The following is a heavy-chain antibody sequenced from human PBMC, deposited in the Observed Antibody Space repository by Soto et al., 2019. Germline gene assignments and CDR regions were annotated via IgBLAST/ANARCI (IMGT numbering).Heavy chain of an antibody. Sequence: GGSLRLSCAASGFTFSSYWMSWVRQAPGKGLEWVANIKQDGSEKYYVDSVKGRFTISRDNAKNSLYLQMNSLRAEDTAVYYCASEGDPFISPRRYFDWLYTGGDYYYMDVWGKGTTVTVSS. V-gene: IGHV3-7*01. CDR1: GFTFSSYW. CDR3: ASEGDPFISPRRYFDWLYTGGDYYYMDV. D-gene: IGHD3-9*01. J-gene: IGHJ6*03. CDR2: IKQDGSEK.